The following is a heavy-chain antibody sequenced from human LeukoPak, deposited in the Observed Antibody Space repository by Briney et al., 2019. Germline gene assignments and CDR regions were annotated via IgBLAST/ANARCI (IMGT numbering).Heavy chain of an antibody. Sequence: GGSLRLSCAASGFIFSSYSMSWVRQAPGKGLEWVSVITGSGGNTYYADSVKGRFTISKDNSKNTVYLQMSSLRVDDTAVYYRAKAASSSWPSYYYGMDVWGQGTTVTVSS. CDR1: GFIFSSYS. CDR2: ITGSGGNT. CDR3: AKAASSSWPSYYYGMDV. D-gene: IGHD6-13*01. J-gene: IGHJ6*02. V-gene: IGHV3-23*01.